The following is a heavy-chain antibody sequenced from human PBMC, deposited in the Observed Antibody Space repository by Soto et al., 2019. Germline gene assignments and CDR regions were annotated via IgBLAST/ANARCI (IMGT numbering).Heavy chain of an antibody. CDR2: INVGNGNT. Sequence: QVQLVQSGAEVKKPGASVKVSCKASGYTFTTYTMHWVRQAPGQRLEWMGWINVGNGNTKYSQKFQGRVTITRDTSASTAYTELNSLRSEDTAVYYCASFIGGAYCMDVWGQGTTVTVSS. D-gene: IGHD2-15*01. CDR3: ASFIGGAYCMDV. V-gene: IGHV1-3*01. CDR1: GYTFTTYT. J-gene: IGHJ6*02.